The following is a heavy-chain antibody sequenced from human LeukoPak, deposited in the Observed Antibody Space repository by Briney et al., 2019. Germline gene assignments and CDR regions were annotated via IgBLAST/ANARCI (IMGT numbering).Heavy chain of an antibody. Sequence: PGGSLRPSCAVSGLTFDDYAMSWVRQAPGKGLEWVSVISGSGGDTYYADSVKGRFTISGDNSKNTVYLQMNSLRAEDTALHYCAKGGVYGDYYFDYWGQGTLVTVSS. D-gene: IGHD4-17*01. CDR2: ISGSGGDT. J-gene: IGHJ4*02. V-gene: IGHV3-23*01. CDR3: AKGGVYGDYYFDY. CDR1: GLTFDDYA.